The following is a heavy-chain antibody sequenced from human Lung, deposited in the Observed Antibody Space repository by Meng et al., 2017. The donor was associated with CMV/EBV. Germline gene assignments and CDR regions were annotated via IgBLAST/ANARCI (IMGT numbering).Heavy chain of an antibody. CDR1: GFSLNTPNVG. J-gene: IGHJ4*02. CDR3: ARRPTVAEGVYYFDY. V-gene: IGHV2-5*02. Sequence: SGFSLNTPNVGVGWIRQPPRNALEWLARIYWDDDKRYNSSLKSRLTITKDTSKNQVVLTLANLDPLDTATYYCARRPTVAEGVYYFDYWGQGTLVTVSS. CDR2: IYWDDDK. D-gene: IGHD4-11*01.